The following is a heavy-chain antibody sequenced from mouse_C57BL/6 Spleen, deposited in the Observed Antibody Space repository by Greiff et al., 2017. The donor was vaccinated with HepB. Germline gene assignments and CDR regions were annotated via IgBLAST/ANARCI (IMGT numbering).Heavy chain of an antibody. V-gene: IGHV1-61*01. J-gene: IGHJ2*01. Sequence: QVQLQQPGAELVRPGSSVQLSCKASGYTFTSYWMDWVKQRPGQGLEWIGNIYPSDSETHYNQKFKDKATLTVDKSSSTAYMQLSSLTSEDSAVYYCARSYYGSSYWGQGTTLTVSS. D-gene: IGHD1-1*01. CDR3: ARSYYGSSY. CDR1: GYTFTSYW. CDR2: IYPSDSET.